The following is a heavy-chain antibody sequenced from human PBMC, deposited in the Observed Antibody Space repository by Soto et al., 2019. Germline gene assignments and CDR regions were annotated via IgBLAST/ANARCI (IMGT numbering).Heavy chain of an antibody. J-gene: IGHJ2*01. CDR3: ARTYCDRQTLDWYFDL. CDR1: GGTFSSYT. V-gene: IGHV1-69*02. Sequence: QVQLVQSGAEVKKPGSSVKVSCKASGGTFSSYTISWVRQAPGQGLEWMGRIIPILGIANYAQKFQGRVTITADKSTSTAYMELSSLRSEDTAVYYCARTYCDRQTLDWYFDLWGRGTLVTVSS. CDR2: IIPILGIA. D-gene: IGHD4-17*01.